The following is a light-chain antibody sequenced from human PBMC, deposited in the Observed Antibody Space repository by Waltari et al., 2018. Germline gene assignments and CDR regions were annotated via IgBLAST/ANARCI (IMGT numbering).Light chain of an antibody. CDR2: AAS. CDR1: QSLLYSNGYNY. Sequence: DIVMTQSPLSLPVSPGEPASISCRSSQSLLYSNGYNYLDWYVQKPGQSPQLLIYAASKRASGVPDRFSGSGSGTDFTLKISRVEAEDVGVYYCMQPLHTPPSFGQGTKLEIK. J-gene: IGKJ1*01. V-gene: IGKV2-28*01. CDR3: MQPLHTPPS.